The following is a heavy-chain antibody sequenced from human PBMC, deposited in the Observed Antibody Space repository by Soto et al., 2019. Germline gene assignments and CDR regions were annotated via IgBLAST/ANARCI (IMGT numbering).Heavy chain of an antibody. CDR2: ISYDGINN. J-gene: IGHJ4*02. Sequence: QVQLVESGGGVVQPGRSLRLSCAASGFTFSSYAMHWVRQAAGKGLEWVAFISYDGINNYYADSVKGRFTISRDNSKNTLYLQMKSLRGEDTAVYYCARSYSSSVDYWGQGTLVTVSS. CDR3: ARSYSSSVDY. CDR1: GFTFSSYA. D-gene: IGHD6-6*01. V-gene: IGHV3-30-3*01.